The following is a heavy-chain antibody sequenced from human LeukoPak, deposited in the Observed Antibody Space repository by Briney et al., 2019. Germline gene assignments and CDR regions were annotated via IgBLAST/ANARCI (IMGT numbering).Heavy chain of an antibody. V-gene: IGHV3-23*01. CDR2: IRISGDST. Sequence: GGSLRRSCAASGFTFSSYAMSWVRQAPGKGLEWVSTIRISGDSTYYADSVKGRFTISRDNSKNTLYLQMNSLRAEDTAVYYCAKKAYCSGGSCYPYAGLDYWGQGTMVTVSS. D-gene: IGHD2-15*01. CDR3: AKKAYCSGGSCYPYAGLDY. J-gene: IGHJ4*02. CDR1: GFTFSSYA.